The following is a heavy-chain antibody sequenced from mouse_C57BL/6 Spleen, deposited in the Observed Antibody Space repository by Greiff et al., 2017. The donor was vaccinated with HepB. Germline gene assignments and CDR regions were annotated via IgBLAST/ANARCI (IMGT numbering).Heavy chain of an antibody. Sequence: VQLQQSGPELVKPGASVKISCKASGYAFSSSWMNWVKQRPGKGLEWIGRIYPGDGDTNYNGKFKGKATLTADKSSSTAYMQLSSLTSEDSAVYFCARGGYYYGSSSLAYWGQGTLVTVSA. J-gene: IGHJ3*01. CDR2: IYPGDGDT. CDR1: GYAFSSSW. D-gene: IGHD1-1*01. V-gene: IGHV1-82*01. CDR3: ARGGYYYGSSSLAY.